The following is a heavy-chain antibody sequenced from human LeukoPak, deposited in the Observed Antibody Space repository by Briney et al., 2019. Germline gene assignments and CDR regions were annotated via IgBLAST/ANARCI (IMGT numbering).Heavy chain of an antibody. CDR2: VYFSGRT. J-gene: IGHJ4*02. CDR1: GGSISSYF. V-gene: IGHV4-59*01. Sequence: PSETLSLTCTVSGGSISSYFWSWIRQPPGKGLEWIGFVYFSGRTSYNPSLKSRVTISVDTSKNQFSLKLSSVTAADTAVYYCAREGYCTNGECYRGNFDYWGQGTLVTVSS. D-gene: IGHD2-8*01. CDR3: AREGYCTNGECYRGNFDY.